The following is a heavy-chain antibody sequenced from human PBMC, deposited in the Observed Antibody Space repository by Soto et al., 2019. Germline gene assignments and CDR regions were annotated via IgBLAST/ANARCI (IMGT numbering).Heavy chain of an antibody. Sequence: GSGPTLVNPTQTLTLTCTFSGFSLSTNGVGVAWIRQPPGRALEWLALVYWDDDKRYSPSLKSRLNITKDTSKNQVVLTITNMDPVDTATYYCAHKKSGSWFDPWGQGTLVTVSS. CDR1: GFSLSTNGVG. J-gene: IGHJ5*02. CDR3: AHKKSGSWFDP. CDR2: VYWDDDK. D-gene: IGHD5-12*01. V-gene: IGHV2-5*02.